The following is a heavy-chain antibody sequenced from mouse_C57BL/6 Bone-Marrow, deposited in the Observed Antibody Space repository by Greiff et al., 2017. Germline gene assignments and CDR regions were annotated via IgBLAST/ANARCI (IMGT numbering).Heavy chain of an antibody. CDR1: GFSLTSYG. J-gene: IGHJ4*01. Sequence: VQGVESGPGLVQPSQSLSITCTVSGFSLTSYGVHWVRQSPGKGLEWLGVIWRGGSTDYNAAFMSRLSITKDNSKSQVFFKMNSLQADDTAIYYCAKRDYSNPYAMDYWGQGTSVTVSS. V-gene: IGHV2-5*01. CDR2: IWRGGST. CDR3: AKRDYSNPYAMDY. D-gene: IGHD2-5*01.